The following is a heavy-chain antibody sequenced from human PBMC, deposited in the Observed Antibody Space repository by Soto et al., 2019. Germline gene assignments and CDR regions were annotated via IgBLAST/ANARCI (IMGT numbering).Heavy chain of an antibody. CDR1: GFTFDDYA. V-gene: IGHV3-9*01. CDR3: SKALIYGMDV. Sequence: GGSLRLSCVASGFTFDDYAMRWVRQAPGKGLEWVSGISWNSGSIGYADSVKGRFTISRDNAKNSLYLQMNSLRAEDTALYYCSKALIYGMDVWGQGTTVTVSS. J-gene: IGHJ6*02. D-gene: IGHD3-22*01. CDR2: ISWNSGSI.